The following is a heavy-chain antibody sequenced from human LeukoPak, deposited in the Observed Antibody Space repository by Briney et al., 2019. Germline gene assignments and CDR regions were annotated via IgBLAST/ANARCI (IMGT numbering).Heavy chain of an antibody. CDR1: GFSVSSNY. J-gene: IGHJ4*02. CDR2: ISWNSGSI. CDR3: AKSLDY. V-gene: IGHV3-9*01. Sequence: GGSLRLSCAASGFSVSSNYLTWVRQAPGKGLEWVSGISWNSGSIGYADSVKGRFTISRDNAKNSLYPQMNSLRAEDTALYYCAKSLDYWGQGTLVTVSS.